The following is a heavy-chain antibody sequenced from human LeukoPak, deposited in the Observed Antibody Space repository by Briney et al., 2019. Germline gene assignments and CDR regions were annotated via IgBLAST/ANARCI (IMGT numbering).Heavy chain of an antibody. Sequence: SETLSLTCAVYGGSFSGYYWSWIRQPPGKGLEWIGEINHSGSTNYNPSLKSRVTISVDTSKNQFPLKLSSVTAADTAVYYCARFPLYGDYYYYYGMDVWGQGTTVTVSS. CDR3: ARFPLYGDYYYYYGMDV. CDR1: GGSFSGYY. J-gene: IGHJ6*02. CDR2: INHSGST. D-gene: IGHD4-17*01. V-gene: IGHV4-34*01.